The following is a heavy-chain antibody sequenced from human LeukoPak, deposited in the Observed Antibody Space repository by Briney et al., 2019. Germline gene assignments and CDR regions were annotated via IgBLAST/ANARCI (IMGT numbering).Heavy chain of an antibody. CDR1: GFTFSSHG. Sequence: AGGSLRLSCAASGFTFSSHGMNWVRQAPGKGLEWIGRIRSQNDGGTTDYAAPVKGRFILSRDDSNNTLYLQMNSLKAEDTALYYCSKDDGDYYNWFDPWGQGTLVTVSS. CDR3: SKDDGDYYNWFDP. V-gene: IGHV3-15*01. J-gene: IGHJ5*02. CDR2: IRSQNDGGTT. D-gene: IGHD4-17*01.